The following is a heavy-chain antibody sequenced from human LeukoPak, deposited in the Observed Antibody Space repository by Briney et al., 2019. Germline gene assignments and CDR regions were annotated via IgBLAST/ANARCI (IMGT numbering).Heavy chain of an antibody. CDR3: ARDSGGGDFDY. D-gene: IGHD3-16*01. CDR2: ISSSSTYI. V-gene: IGHV3-21*01. CDR1: EFTFSTYS. Sequence: GGSLRLSCAASEFTFSTYSMNWVRQAPGKGLEWVSSISSSSTYIYYADSVKGRFTISGDNAKNSLYLQMNSLRAEDTAVYYCARDSGGGDFDYWGQGTLVTVSS. J-gene: IGHJ4*02.